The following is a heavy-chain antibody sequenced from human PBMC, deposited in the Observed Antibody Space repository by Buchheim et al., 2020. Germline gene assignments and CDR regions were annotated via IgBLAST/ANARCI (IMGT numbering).Heavy chain of an antibody. Sequence: EVQLVESGGGLVQPGGSLRLSCAASGFTFSGYWMHWVRHAPGKGLVWVSRVNPDGSTTTYADSVRGRFTISRDHAKNTLSLQMSSLRAEDTAVYYCARVRGSSPDYYYYYGMDVWGQGTT. CDR1: GFTFSGYW. D-gene: IGHD6-6*01. V-gene: IGHV3-74*01. J-gene: IGHJ6*02. CDR3: ARVRGSSPDYYYYYGMDV. CDR2: VNPDGSTT.